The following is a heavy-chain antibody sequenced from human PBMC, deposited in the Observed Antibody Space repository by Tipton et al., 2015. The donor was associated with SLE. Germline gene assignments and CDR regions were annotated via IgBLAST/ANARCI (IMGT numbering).Heavy chain of an antibody. CDR3: ARGGDGPPVDY. CDR2: IYYSGSP. Sequence: GLVKPSETLSLTCAVYGGSFSGYYWSWIRQPPGKGLEWIGNIYYSGSPYYNPSLKSRVSISVDTSTNRLFLNLISVTAADTAVYYCARGGDGPPVDYWGQGTLVTVSS. D-gene: IGHD1-14*01. CDR1: GGSFSGYY. V-gene: IGHV4-34*01. J-gene: IGHJ4*02.